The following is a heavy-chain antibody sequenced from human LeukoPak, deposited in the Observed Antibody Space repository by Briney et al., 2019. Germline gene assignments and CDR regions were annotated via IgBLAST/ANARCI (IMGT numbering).Heavy chain of an antibody. CDR1: GGSISSGSYY. D-gene: IGHD3-22*01. Sequence: SETLCLTCTVSGGSISSGSYYWSWIRQPAGKVLEWIERIYTSGSTNYNPSLKSRVTISVDTSKNQFSLTLSSVTDADTAVYYCARTDYYDSSGYYERYFQHWGQGTLVTVSS. CDR2: IYTSGST. CDR3: ARTDYYDSSGYYERYFQH. V-gene: IGHV4-61*02. J-gene: IGHJ1*01.